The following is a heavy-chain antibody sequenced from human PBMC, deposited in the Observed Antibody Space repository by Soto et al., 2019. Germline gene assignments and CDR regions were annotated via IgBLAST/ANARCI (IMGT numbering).Heavy chain of an antibody. J-gene: IGHJ5*02. CDR2: IYYSGST. D-gene: IGHD2-2*01. V-gene: IGHV4-30-4*01. CDR3: ARGPVVPTSHLDP. Sequence: SETLSLTCTVSGGSISSGDYYRSWIRQPPGKGLEWIGYIYYSGSTYYNPSLKSRVTISVDTSKNQFSLKPSSVTAADTAVYYCARGPVVPTSHLDPWGQGTLVTVSS. CDR1: GGSISSGDYY.